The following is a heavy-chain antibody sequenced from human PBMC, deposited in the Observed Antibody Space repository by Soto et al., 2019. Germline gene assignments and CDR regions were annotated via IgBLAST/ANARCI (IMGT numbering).Heavy chain of an antibody. V-gene: IGHV3-30-3*01. J-gene: IGHJ5*02. Sequence: QVQLVESGGGVVQPGRSLRLSCAASGFTFSDYAMNWVRQAPGRGPEWVTIISYDGNTKYYADSVRGRFTVSRDNSENTLYLQMNSLRADDTAVYYCARDSTSVRGGDLGSMGFDPWGQGTLITVSS. CDR1: GFTFSDYA. D-gene: IGHD2-21*01. CDR3: ARDSTSVRGGDLGSMGFDP. CDR2: ISYDGNTK.